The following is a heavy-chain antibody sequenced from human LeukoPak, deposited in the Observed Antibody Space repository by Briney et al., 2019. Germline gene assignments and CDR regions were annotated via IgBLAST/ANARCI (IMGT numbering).Heavy chain of an antibody. CDR3: ARAAIAAARIYYYMDV. J-gene: IGHJ6*03. D-gene: IGHD6-13*01. CDR1: GGSFSGYY. CDR2: ISTSSSYI. Sequence: LSLTCAVYGGSFSGYYWSWIRQPPGKALEWVSFISTSSSYIHNADSVKGRFTISRDNAENSLYLQMNSLRAEDAAVYYCARAAIAAARIYYYMDVRGKGTTVTISS. V-gene: IGHV3-11*06.